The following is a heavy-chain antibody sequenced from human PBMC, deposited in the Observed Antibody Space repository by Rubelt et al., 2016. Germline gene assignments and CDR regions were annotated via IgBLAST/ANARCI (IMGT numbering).Heavy chain of an antibody. J-gene: IGHJ5*02. CDR3: ARSLERGAAAGRGWFDA. CDR1: GFTFSSYW. Sequence: EVQLVESGGGLVQPGGSLRVSCAASGFTFSSYWMSWVRQAPGKGLEWVANIKEDGSEKYYVDSVKGRFIISRDNSKNSLYLEMNSLRTEDTAVYYCARSLERGAAAGRGWFDAWGQGTLVTVSS. CDR2: IKEDGSEK. D-gene: IGHD6-13*01. V-gene: IGHV3-7*01.